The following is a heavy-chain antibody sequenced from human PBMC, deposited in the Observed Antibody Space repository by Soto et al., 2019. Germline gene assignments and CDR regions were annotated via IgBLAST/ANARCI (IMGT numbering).Heavy chain of an antibody. CDR3: ARGRHYYDSSGYLAQGAFDI. CDR2: ISAYNGNT. D-gene: IGHD3-22*01. Sequence: ASGKGSCKDSGYSFTSYGISWVRQAPGQGLEWMGWISAYNGNTNYAQKLQGRVTMTTDTSTSTAYMELRSLRSDDTAVYYCARGRHYYDSSGYLAQGAFDIWGQGTMVTVSS. V-gene: IGHV1-18*01. J-gene: IGHJ3*02. CDR1: GYSFTSYG.